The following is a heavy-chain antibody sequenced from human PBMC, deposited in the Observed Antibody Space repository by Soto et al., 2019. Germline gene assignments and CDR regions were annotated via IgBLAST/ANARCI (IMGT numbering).Heavy chain of an antibody. CDR3: ARSIAVAGTPEFDY. CDR1: GFTFSSFT. V-gene: IGHV3-30-3*01. CDR2: ISYDAGNNK. D-gene: IGHD6-19*01. Sequence: QVQLVESGGGVVQPGRSLRLSCAASGFTFSSFTMHWVRQAPGKGLEWVALISYDAGNNKYYADSVKGRFSISRDNSRNTLYLQLNSLRAEDTAVYYCARSIAVAGTPEFDYWGQGTRVTVSS. J-gene: IGHJ4*02.